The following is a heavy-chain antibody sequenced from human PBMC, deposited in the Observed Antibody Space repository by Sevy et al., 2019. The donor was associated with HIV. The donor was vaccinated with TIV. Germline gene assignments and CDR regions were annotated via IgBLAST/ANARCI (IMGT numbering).Heavy chain of an antibody. Sequence: GGSLRLSCAASGFTFSSYGMHWVRQAPGKGLEWVAVIWYDGSNKYYADSVKGRFTISRDNSKNTLYLQMNSLRVEDTAVYYCARAFWSGYSPHYYGMDVWGQGTTVTVSS. D-gene: IGHD3-3*01. CDR1: GFTFSSYG. CDR2: IWYDGSNK. J-gene: IGHJ6*02. CDR3: ARAFWSGYSPHYYGMDV. V-gene: IGHV3-33*01.